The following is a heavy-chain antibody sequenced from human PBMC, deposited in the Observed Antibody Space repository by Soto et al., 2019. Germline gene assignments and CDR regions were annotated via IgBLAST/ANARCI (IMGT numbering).Heavy chain of an antibody. CDR2: ISSSGSTI. V-gene: IGHV3-11*01. Sequence: PGGSLRLSCAASGFTFSDYYMSWIRQAPGKGLEWVSYISSSGSTIYYADSVKGRFTISRDNAKNSLYLQMNSLRAEDTAVYYCASTAAYYYDSSGYPAFDYWGQGTLVTVSS. D-gene: IGHD3-22*01. J-gene: IGHJ4*02. CDR3: ASTAAYYYDSSGYPAFDY. CDR1: GFTFSDYY.